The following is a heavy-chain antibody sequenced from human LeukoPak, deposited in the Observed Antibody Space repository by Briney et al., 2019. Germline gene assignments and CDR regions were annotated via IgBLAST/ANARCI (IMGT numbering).Heavy chain of an antibody. CDR2: ISSNGGST. V-gene: IGHV3-64*01. CDR3: ARDGYNTPQDYYYYYYMDV. Sequence: GGSLRLSCAASGFTFSSYAMHWVRQAPGKGLEYVSAISSNGGSTYYANSVKGRFTISRDNSKNTLYLQMGSLRAEDMAVYCCARDGYNTPQDYYYYYYMDVWGKGTTVTVSS. J-gene: IGHJ6*03. CDR1: GFTFSSYA. D-gene: IGHD5-24*01.